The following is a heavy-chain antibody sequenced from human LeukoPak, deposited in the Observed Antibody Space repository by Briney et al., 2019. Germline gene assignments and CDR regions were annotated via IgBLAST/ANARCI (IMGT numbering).Heavy chain of an antibody. J-gene: IGHJ3*02. CDR3: ARTHCSGGSCYSWGAFDI. CDR1: GYSFTSYW. V-gene: IGHV5-51*01. Sequence: GESLKISCKGSGYSFTSYWIGWVRQMPGKGLEWMGIIYPGDSDTRYSPSFQGQVTISADTSISPAYLQWSSLKASDTAMYYCARTHCSGGSCYSWGAFDIWGQGTMVTVSS. CDR2: IYPGDSDT. D-gene: IGHD2-15*01.